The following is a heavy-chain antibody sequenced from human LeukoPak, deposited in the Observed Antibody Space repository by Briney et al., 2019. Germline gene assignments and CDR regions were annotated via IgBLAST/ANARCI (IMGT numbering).Heavy chain of an antibody. CDR2: ISSSSSYI. Sequence: GGSLRLSCAASGFTFSSYSMNWVRQAPGKGLEWVSSISSSSSYIYYADSVKGRFTISRDNAKNSLYLQMNSLRAEDTAVYYCARGSGLNWFDPWGQGTLVTVSS. V-gene: IGHV3-21*01. CDR1: GFTFSSYS. CDR3: ARGSGLNWFDP. D-gene: IGHD3-10*01. J-gene: IGHJ5*02.